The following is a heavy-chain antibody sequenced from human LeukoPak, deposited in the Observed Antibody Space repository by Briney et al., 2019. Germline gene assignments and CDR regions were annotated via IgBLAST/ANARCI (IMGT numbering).Heavy chain of an antibody. V-gene: IGHV3-48*01. CDR1: GFSLSAYN. J-gene: IGHJ6*03. CDR3: ARDRHVPGLYYYYMDV. D-gene: IGHD6-6*01. Sequence: SGGSLRLSCEGPGFSLSAYNMNWVRQAPGKGLESVSYISSSSATIFYADSVKGRFTISRDNAKNSLYLQMNSLRPGDTAVYFCARDRHVPGLYYYYMDVWGKGTTVTVSS. CDR2: ISSSSATI.